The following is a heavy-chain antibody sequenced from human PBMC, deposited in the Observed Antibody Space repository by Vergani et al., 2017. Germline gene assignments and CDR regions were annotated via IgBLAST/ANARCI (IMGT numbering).Heavy chain of an antibody. CDR3: ARIHLYSSSWYYYYYMDV. CDR1: GFSLSNARMG. V-gene: IGHV2-26*01. Sequence: QVTLKESGPVLVKPTETLTLTCTVSGFSLSNARMGVSWIRQPPGKALEWLAHIFSNDEKSYSTSLKSRLTISKDTSKSQVVLTMTNMDPVDTATYYCARIHLYSSSWYYYYYMDVWGKGTTVTVSS. D-gene: IGHD6-13*01. CDR2: IFSNDEK. J-gene: IGHJ6*03.